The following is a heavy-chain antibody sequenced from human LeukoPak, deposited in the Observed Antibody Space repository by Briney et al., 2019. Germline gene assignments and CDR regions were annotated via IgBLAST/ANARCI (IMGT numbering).Heavy chain of an antibody. Sequence: SVKVSCKASGYTFTSYYMHWVRQAPGQGLEWMGGIIPIFGTANYAQKFQGRVTITTDESTSTAYMELSSLRSEDTAVYYCASSVVVVPAAIRGYAFDIWGQGTMVTVSS. V-gene: IGHV1-69*05. CDR1: GYTFTSYY. CDR3: ASSVVVVPAAIRGYAFDI. J-gene: IGHJ3*02. D-gene: IGHD2-2*01. CDR2: IIPIFGTA.